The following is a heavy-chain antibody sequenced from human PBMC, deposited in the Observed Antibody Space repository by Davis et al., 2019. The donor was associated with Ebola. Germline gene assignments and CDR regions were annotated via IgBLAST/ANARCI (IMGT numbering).Heavy chain of an antibody. D-gene: IGHD5-24*01. Sequence: PGGSLRLSCAASGFTFSSYGMHWVRQAPGKGLEWVAVISYDGSNKYYADSVKGRFTISRDNSKNTLYLQMNSLRAEDTAVYYCAKDLEDWGQGTLVTVSS. CDR2: ISYDGSNK. CDR3: AKDLED. CDR1: GFTFSSYG. V-gene: IGHV3-30*18. J-gene: IGHJ4*02.